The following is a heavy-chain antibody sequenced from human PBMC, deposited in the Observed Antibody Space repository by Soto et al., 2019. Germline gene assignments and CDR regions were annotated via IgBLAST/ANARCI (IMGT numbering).Heavy chain of an antibody. CDR3: ARDRDYAYVD. CDR1: GFTFSDFS. CDR2: IKGGSDI. D-gene: IGHD3-16*01. V-gene: IGHV3-48*01. Sequence: EVQLVESGGGLVQRGGPLRLSCAASGFTFSDFSMNWVRQAPGKGLEWVSYIKGGSDISYAGSVKGRFTISRDNAKNSVYREMTSLRGEDTAIYYCARDRDYAYVDWGQGTLVTVSS. J-gene: IGHJ4*02.